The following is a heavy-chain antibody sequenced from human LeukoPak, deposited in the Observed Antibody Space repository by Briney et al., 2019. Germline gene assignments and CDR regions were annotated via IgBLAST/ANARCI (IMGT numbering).Heavy chain of an antibody. J-gene: IGHJ4*02. V-gene: IGHV1-18*01. D-gene: IGHD3-9*01. CDR1: GYTFTSYG. CDR3: ARGSLGDRRYFDWFQGDY. Sequence: GESLKISCKGSGYTFTSYGISWVRQAPGQGLEWMGWISAYNGNTNYAQKLQGRVTMTTDTSTSTAYMELRSLRSDDTAVYYCARGSLGDRRYFDWFQGDYWGQGTLVTVSS. CDR2: ISAYNGNT.